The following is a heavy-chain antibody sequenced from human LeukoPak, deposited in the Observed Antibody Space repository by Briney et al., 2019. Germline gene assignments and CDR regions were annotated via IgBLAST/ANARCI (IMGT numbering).Heavy chain of an antibody. CDR1: GFSFDDNT. CDR2: VSWDGRST. J-gene: IGHJ4*02. Sequence: GGSLRLSCAASGFSFDDNTLHWVRQAPGKGLEWVPLVSWDGRSTYYADSVKGRFTVSRDNSRKSLYLQMNSLKTEDTALYYCAKSGYSYGPFDSWGQGTLVTVSS. D-gene: IGHD5-12*01. V-gene: IGHV3-43*01. CDR3: AKSGYSYGPFDS.